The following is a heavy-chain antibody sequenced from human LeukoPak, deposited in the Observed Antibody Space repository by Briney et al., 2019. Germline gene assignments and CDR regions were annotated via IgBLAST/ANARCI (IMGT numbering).Heavy chain of an antibody. CDR3: AKDIFLDYYGSGSLDY. V-gene: IGHV3-73*01. D-gene: IGHD3-10*01. J-gene: IGHJ4*02. Sequence: GGSLRLSCAASGFTFSGSAMHWVRQASGKGLEWVGRIRSKANSYATAYAASVKGRFTISRDDSKNTAYLQMNSLRAEDTALYYCAKDIFLDYYGSGSLDYWGQGTLVTVSS. CDR2: IRSKANSYAT. CDR1: GFTFSGSA.